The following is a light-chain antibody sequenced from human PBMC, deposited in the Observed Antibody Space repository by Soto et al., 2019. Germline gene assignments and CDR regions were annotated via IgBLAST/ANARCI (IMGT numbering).Light chain of an antibody. V-gene: IGKV1-5*03. J-gene: IGKJ1*01. Sequence: DIQMTQSPSTLPASVGDRVTITCRASQTIGDWLAWYQQKPGKVPKLLIYKASTLEGGVPSRFSGSGSGTEFTLTISSLQPDDFATYYCQQSHFYWTFGQRTKVEIK. CDR1: QTIGDW. CDR2: KAS. CDR3: QQSHFYWT.